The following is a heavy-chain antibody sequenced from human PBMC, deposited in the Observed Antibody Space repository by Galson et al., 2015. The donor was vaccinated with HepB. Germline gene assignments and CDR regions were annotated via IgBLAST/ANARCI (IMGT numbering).Heavy chain of an antibody. V-gene: IGHV1-18*01. D-gene: IGHD3-22*01. CDR3: ARVYYYDSSTINFDY. Sequence: SVTVSCKASGYTFTSYGISRVRQAPGQGLEWMGWISAYNGNTNYAQKLQGRVTMTTDTSTSTAYMELRSLRSDDTAVYYCARVYYYDSSTINFDYWGQGTLVTVSS. J-gene: IGHJ4*02. CDR2: ISAYNGNT. CDR1: GYTFTSYG.